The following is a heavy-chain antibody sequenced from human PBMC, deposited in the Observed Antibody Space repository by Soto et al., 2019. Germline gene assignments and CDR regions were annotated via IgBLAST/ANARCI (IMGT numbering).Heavy chain of an antibody. CDR1: GFTFSTYA. CDR3: AKERSSGWSFDY. CDR2: ISGSGDST. D-gene: IGHD6-19*01. J-gene: IGHJ4*02. V-gene: IGHV3-23*01. Sequence: GGSLRLTCAASGFTFSTYAMNWVRQAPGKGLEWVSGISGSGDSTYYADSVKGRFTVSRDNSKNTLYLQMNSLRAEDTAVFYCAKERSSGWSFDYWGQGTLVTVSS.